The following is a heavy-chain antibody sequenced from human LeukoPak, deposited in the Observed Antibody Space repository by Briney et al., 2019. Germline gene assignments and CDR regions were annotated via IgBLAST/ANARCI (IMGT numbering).Heavy chain of an antibody. Sequence: GGSLRLSCAASGVTFSSYSMNWVRQAPGKGLEWVSSISSSSSYIYYAYSVKGRFTISRDNAKNSLYLQMNSLRAEDTAVYYCARFMGIGPPAFDIWGQGTMVTVSS. CDR1: GVTFSSYS. CDR3: ARFMGIGPPAFDI. CDR2: ISSSSSYI. J-gene: IGHJ3*02. V-gene: IGHV3-21*01. D-gene: IGHD2-2*03.